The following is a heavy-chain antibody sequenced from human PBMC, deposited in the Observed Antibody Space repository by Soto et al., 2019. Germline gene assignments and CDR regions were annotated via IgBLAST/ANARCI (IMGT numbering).Heavy chain of an antibody. CDR3: ARGPSYGDYGLVDY. CDR2: IWYDGSNK. V-gene: IGHV3-33*01. D-gene: IGHD4-17*01. J-gene: IGHJ4*02. Sequence: QVQLVESGGGVVQPGRSLRLSCAASGFTFSSYGMHWVRQAPGKGLEWVAVIWYDGSNKYYADSVKGRFTISRDNSKNTLDLRMNSLRAEETAVYYCARGPSYGDYGLVDYWGQGTLVTVSS. CDR1: GFTFSSYG.